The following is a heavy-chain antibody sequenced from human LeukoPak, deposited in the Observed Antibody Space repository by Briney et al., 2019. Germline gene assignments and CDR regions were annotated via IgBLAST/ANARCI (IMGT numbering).Heavy chain of an antibody. CDR2: IYYSGST. D-gene: IGHD6-13*01. J-gene: IGHJ6*02. CDR1: GGSISSGGYY. Sequence: SETPSLTCTVSGGSISSGGYYWSWIRQHPGKGLEWIGYIYYSGSTYYNPSLKSRVTISVDTSKNQFSLKLSSVTAADTAVYYCARDRIAAAAHSYYYGMDVWGQGTTVTVSS. V-gene: IGHV4-31*03. CDR3: ARDRIAAAAHSYYYGMDV.